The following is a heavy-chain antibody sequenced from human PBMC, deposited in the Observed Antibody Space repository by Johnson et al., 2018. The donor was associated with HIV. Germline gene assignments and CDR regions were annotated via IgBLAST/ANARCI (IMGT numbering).Heavy chain of an antibody. Sequence: QEQLEESGGGAVQPGRSLRLSCEASGFTFSSYAMHWVRQAPGTGLAWVAVISYDGSTKYYADSVKGRFTISRDNSKNTLYLQMNSLRAEDTAVYYCARDHSRDEAFDIWGQGTMVTVSS. CDR3: ARDHSRDEAFDI. D-gene: IGHD5-24*01. CDR1: GFTFSSYA. J-gene: IGHJ3*02. V-gene: IGHV3-30*14. CDR2: ISYDGSTK.